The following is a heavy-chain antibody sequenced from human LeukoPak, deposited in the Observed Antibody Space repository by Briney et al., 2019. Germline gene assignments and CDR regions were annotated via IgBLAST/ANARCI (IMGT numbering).Heavy chain of an antibody. CDR2: IYPGDSDT. J-gene: IGHJ3*02. Sequence: GESLKISCKGSGYSFTGYWIGWVRQMPGKGLEWMGIIYPGDSDTRYSPSFQGQVTISADKSISTAYLQWSSLKASDTAMYYCARQYPATTSAFDIWGQGTMVTVSS. V-gene: IGHV5-51*01. CDR1: GYSFTGYW. CDR3: ARQYPATTSAFDI. D-gene: IGHD4-17*01.